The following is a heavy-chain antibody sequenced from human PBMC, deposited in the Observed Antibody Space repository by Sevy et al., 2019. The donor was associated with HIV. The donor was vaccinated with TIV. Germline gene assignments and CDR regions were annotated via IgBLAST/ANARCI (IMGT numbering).Heavy chain of an antibody. CDR1: GGSISSYY. J-gene: IGHJ5*02. Sequence: SETLSLTCTVSGGSISSYYWSWIRQPPGKGLEWIGYIYYSGSTNYNPSLKSRVTISVDTSKNQFSLKLSYVTAADTAVYYCARDNTRYYGSGSYLMAAVAFDPWGKGTLVTVSS. CDR3: ARDNTRYYGSGSYLMAAVAFDP. V-gene: IGHV4-59*01. CDR2: IYYSGST. D-gene: IGHD3-10*01.